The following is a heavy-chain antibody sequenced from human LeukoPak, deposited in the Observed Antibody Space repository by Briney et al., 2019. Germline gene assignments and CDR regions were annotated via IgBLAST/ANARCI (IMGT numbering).Heavy chain of an antibody. V-gene: IGHV3-33*01. D-gene: IGHD3-10*01. Sequence: GGSLRLSCAASGFTFSSYGMHWVRQAPGKGLEWVAVIWYDGSNKYYADSVKGRFTISRDNSKNTLYQQMNSLRAEDTAVYYCARAQARNYYGSGSYSYYYYGMDVWGQGTTVTVSS. CDR3: ARAQARNYYGSGSYSYYYYGMDV. CDR1: GFTFSSYG. CDR2: IWYDGSNK. J-gene: IGHJ6*02.